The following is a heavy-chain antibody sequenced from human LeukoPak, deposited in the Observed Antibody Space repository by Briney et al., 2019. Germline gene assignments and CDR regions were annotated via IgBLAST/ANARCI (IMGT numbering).Heavy chain of an antibody. CDR2: INHSGST. CDR1: GGSFSGYY. D-gene: IGHD3-22*01. J-gene: IGHJ6*03. CDR3: ASASKGNYYDSGGYPTLGYYMDV. Sequence: KTSETLSLTCAVYGGSFSGYYWSWIRQPPGKGLEWIGEINHSGSTNYNPSLKSRVTISVDTSKNQFSLKLSSVTAADTAVYYCASASKGNYYDSGGYPTLGYYMDVWGKGTTVTVSS. V-gene: IGHV4-34*01.